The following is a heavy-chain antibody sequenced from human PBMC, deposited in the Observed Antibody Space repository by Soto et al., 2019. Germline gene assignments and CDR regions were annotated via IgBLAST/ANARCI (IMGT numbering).Heavy chain of an antibody. D-gene: IGHD5-18*01. CDR3: ARDNGYGHFDS. CDR2: MFYSGST. CDR1: GASISSACYY. V-gene: IGHV4-31*01. J-gene: IGHJ4*02. Sequence: PSETLSLTCTVSGASISSACYYWSWIRQHPGKGLEWIGYMFYSGSTYYDRSLKSQVNISADTSKNQLSLRLTSVTPADTAVYYCARDNGYGHFDSGGQGTLVTVSS.